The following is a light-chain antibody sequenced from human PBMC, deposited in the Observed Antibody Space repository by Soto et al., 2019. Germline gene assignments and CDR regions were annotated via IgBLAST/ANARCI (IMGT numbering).Light chain of an antibody. CDR1: SSNIGAGYD. CDR2: VSR. V-gene: IGLV1-40*01. CDR3: QSYDSSLRLAV. Sequence: QSVLTQPPSVSGAPGQRVTISCSGSSSNIGAGYDVHWYQQLPGTAPRLLIYVSRNRPSGVPDRFSGPKSGTSASLAITGLQTDDEADYYCQSYDSSLRLAVFGGGTKVTVL. J-gene: IGLJ3*02.